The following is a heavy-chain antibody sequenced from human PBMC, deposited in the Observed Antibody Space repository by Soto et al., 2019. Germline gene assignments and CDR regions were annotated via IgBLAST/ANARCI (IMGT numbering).Heavy chain of an antibody. CDR3: ARRGTVRTFDY. CDR1: GYIFTSYW. D-gene: IGHD3-10*01. V-gene: IGHV5-51*01. J-gene: IGHJ4*02. CDR2: IYPGDSET. Sequence: PGESLKISCQASGYIFTSYWIGWVRQMPGKGLEWMPIIYPGDSETRYSPPFQGQVTISADKSISTVYLQWSSLKASDTAMYYCARRGTVRTFDYWGQGTLVTVSS.